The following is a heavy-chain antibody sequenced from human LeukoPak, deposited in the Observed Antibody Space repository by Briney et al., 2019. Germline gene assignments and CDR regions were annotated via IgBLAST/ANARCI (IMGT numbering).Heavy chain of an antibody. CDR3: ARDRQLWFGEKAFDI. D-gene: IGHD3-10*01. V-gene: IGHV3-7*01. CDR1: GFTFSSYW. CDR2: IKQDGSEK. J-gene: IGHJ3*02. Sequence: QAGGSLRLSCAASGFTFSSYWMSWVRQAPGKGLEWVANIKQDGSEKYYVDSVKGRFTISRDNAKNSLYLQMNSLRAEDTAVYYCARDRQLWFGEKAFDIWGQGTMVTVSS.